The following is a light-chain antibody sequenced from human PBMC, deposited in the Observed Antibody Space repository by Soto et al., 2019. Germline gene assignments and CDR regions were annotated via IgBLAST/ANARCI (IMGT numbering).Light chain of an antibody. V-gene: IGKV3-11*01. Sequence: EIVLTQSPATLSLSPGERATLSCRASQSVSSYLAWYQQKPGQAPRLLIYDASNRATGIPARFSGSGSGTDFTLTISSLESDDVAVYYCQQRSNWPLTFGGGTKVEIK. CDR3: QQRSNWPLT. J-gene: IGKJ4*01. CDR1: QSVSSY. CDR2: DAS.